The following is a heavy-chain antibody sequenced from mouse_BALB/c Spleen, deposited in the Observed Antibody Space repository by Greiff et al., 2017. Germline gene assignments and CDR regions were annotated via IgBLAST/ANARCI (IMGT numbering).Heavy chain of an antibody. V-gene: IGHV7-3*02. Sequence: EVQVVESGGGLVQPGGSLRLSCATSGFTFTDYYMSWVRQPPGKALEWLGFIRNKANGYTTEYSVSVKGRFTISRDKAQSIHYLQMNTLRAEDSATYDCSRAIYYDDDWFAYWGQGTLVTVSA. CDR1: GFTFTDYY. D-gene: IGHD2-4*01. CDR3: SRAIYYDDDWFAY. CDR2: IRNKANGYTT. J-gene: IGHJ3*01.